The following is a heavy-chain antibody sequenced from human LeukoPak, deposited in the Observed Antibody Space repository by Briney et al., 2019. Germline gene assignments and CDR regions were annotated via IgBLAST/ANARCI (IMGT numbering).Heavy chain of an antibody. CDR1: GFSFSDYW. CDR3: AREVTASSFDI. Sequence: GGSLRLSCAASGFSFSDYWVSWVRQAPGRGLEWVGNINQDGSQNSSVDSVKGRFTISRDNAKNSLYLQMNSLGAEDTALYYCAREVTASSFDILGQGTMVTVSS. CDR2: INQDGSQN. J-gene: IGHJ3*02. D-gene: IGHD2-21*02. V-gene: IGHV3-7*01.